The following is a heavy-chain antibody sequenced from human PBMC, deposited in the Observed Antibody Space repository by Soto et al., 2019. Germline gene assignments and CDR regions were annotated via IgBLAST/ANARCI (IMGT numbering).Heavy chain of an antibody. CDR3: ARPRAVTSAWDY. Sequence: EVQLVESGGGLVQPGGSLRLSCAASGFTFSSYWMSWVRQAPGKGLEWVANIKPDGGDKYYEDSVKGRFTISRDNAKNSLYLQMNSLRAEDTAVYYCARPRAVTSAWDYWGQGTLVTVSS. J-gene: IGHJ4*02. V-gene: IGHV3-7*01. D-gene: IGHD4-17*01. CDR2: IKPDGGDK. CDR1: GFTFSSYW.